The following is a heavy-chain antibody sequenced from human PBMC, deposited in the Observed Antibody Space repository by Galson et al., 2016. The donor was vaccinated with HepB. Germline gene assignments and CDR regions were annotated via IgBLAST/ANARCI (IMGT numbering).Heavy chain of an antibody. Sequence: ETLSPTCDVYGGSLSGYYWSWIRQPPGKGLEWIGEIYDSGATNYTPSLKSRVTISLDTSKNQLSLKLSSVTAADTAVYYCARGNYSAFDIWGQGTMVTVSS. CDR1: GGSLSGYY. J-gene: IGHJ3*02. CDR2: IYDSGAT. CDR3: ARGNYSAFDI. V-gene: IGHV4-34*01. D-gene: IGHD2-21*01.